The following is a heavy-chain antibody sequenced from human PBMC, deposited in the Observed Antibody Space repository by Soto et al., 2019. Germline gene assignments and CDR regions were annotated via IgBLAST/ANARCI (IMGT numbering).Heavy chain of an antibody. V-gene: IGHV3-11*01. J-gene: IGHJ5*02. Sequence: ISWIRQAPGKGLEWVSYISSSGSTIYYADSVKGRFTISRDNAKNSLYLQMNSLRAEDTAVYYCARASILTGYGGFHPWGQGILVTVSS. CDR3: ARASILTGYGGFHP. D-gene: IGHD3-9*01. CDR2: ISSSGSTI.